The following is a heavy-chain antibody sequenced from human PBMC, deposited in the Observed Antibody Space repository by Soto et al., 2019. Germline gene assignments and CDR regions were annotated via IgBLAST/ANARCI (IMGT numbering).Heavy chain of an antibody. CDR2: ISGSGGST. V-gene: IGHV3-23*01. CDR1: GFTFSSYA. CDR3: AKEPHYSSGCFGGLYDY. J-gene: IGHJ4*02. Sequence: GGSLRLACAASGFTFSSYAMSWVRQAPGKGLEWVSAISGSGGSTYYADSVKGRFTISRDNSKNTLYLQMNSLRAEDTAVYYCAKEPHYSSGCFGGLYDYSSQRTLDIVSS. D-gene: IGHD6-25*01.